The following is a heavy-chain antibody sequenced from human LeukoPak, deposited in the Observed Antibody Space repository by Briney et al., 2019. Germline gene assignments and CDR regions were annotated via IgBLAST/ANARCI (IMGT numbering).Heavy chain of an antibody. CDR3: AREAGTGERWYFDL. CDR2: ISGSGDHT. CDR1: GFTFSNFD. V-gene: IGHV3-23*01. Sequence: PGGSLRLSCAASGFTFSNFDMGWVRQAPGKGLEWISGISGSGDHTYQADSVKGRFTISRDNARNSLYLQMNSLRAEDTAVYYCAREAGTGERWYFDLWGRGTLVTVSS. J-gene: IGHJ2*01. D-gene: IGHD7-27*01.